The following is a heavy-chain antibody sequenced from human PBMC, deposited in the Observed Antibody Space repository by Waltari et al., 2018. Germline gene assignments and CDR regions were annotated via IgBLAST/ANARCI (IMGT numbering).Heavy chain of an antibody. Sequence: EVHLVESGGGLVHPGDSVRLSCAASGVIVSNNYMSWVRQPPGKGLEWVSVSYRGGETYYADSVKGRFTISRDNSKNTLDLQMNNVRAEDTAVYYCTSDHGLSWPLDWGQGTMVTVSS. CDR2: SYRGGET. CDR3: TSDHGLSWPLD. V-gene: IGHV3-53*01. CDR1: GVIVSNNY. D-gene: IGHD6-13*01. J-gene: IGHJ4*02.